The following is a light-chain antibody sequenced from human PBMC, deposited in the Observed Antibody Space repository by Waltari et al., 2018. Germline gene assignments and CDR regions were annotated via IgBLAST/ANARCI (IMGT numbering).Light chain of an antibody. V-gene: IGLV3-19*01. CDR3: HSRDTISTRV. CDR2: GQD. J-gene: IGLJ3*02. CDR1: SLRRYY. Sequence: SSELTQDPAVSVALGQTVRITCQGDSLRRYYARWYQQRPGQAPRLVLYGQDNRPPGIPDRFSGSTSGDTASLTITGAQAEDEADYYCHSRDTISTRVFGGGTRLTV.